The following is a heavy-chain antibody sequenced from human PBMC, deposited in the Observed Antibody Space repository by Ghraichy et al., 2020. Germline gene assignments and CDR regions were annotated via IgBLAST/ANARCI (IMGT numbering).Heavy chain of an antibody. Sequence: SETLSLTCTVSGGSISSYYWSWIRQPPGKGLEWIGYIYYSGGTNYNPSLKSRVTISVDTSKNQFSLKLSSVTAADTAVYYCAREETWNWYFGLWGRGTLVTVSS. CDR1: GGSISSYY. D-gene: IGHD5-12*01. CDR2: IYYSGGT. V-gene: IGHV4-59*01. J-gene: IGHJ2*01. CDR3: AREETWNWYFGL.